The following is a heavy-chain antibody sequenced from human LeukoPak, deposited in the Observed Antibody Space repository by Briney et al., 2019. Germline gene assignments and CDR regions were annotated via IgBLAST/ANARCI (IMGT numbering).Heavy chain of an antibody. Sequence: GGSLRLSCAASGFTFDDYGMSWVRQAPGKGLEWVSGINWNGGSTGYADSVKGRFTISRDNAKNSLYLQMNSLRAEDTAFYYFWGRFDPDSSGCPGGGWGQGTLVTGSS. CDR3: WGRFDPDSSGCPGGG. V-gene: IGHV3-20*04. J-gene: IGHJ4*01. CDR1: GFTFDDYG. CDR2: INWNGGST. D-gene: IGHD6-19*01.